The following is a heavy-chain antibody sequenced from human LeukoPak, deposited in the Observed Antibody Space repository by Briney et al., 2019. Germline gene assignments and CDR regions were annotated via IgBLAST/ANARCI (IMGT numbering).Heavy chain of an antibody. CDR1: GYTFTCYY. Sequence: ASVKVSCKASGYTFTCYYMHWVRQPPGQGPELMGISNTSGSGTSYAQKFQGRVTLTRYTSTSTAYMELSSLRSEDTAVYYCARDRAYDMGPLSRDYYMDVWGKGTTVTISS. J-gene: IGHJ6*03. CDR3: ARDRAYDMGPLSRDYYMDV. D-gene: IGHD3-9*01. CDR2: SNTSGSGT. V-gene: IGHV1-46*01.